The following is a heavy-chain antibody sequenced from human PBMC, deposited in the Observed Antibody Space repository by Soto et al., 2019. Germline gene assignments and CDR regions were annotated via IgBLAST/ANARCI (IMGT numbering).Heavy chain of an antibody. J-gene: IGHJ4*02. CDR2: ISSSSSYI. CDR3: ARDRGGEVVPAAKNFDY. D-gene: IGHD2-2*01. V-gene: IGHV3-21*01. CDR1: GFTFSSYS. Sequence: EVQLVESGGGLVKPGGSLRLSCAASGFTFSSYSMNWVRQAPGKGLEWVSSISSSSSYIYYADSVKGRFTISRDNAKNSLYLQMNSLRAEDTVVYYCARDRGGEVVPAAKNFDYWGQGTLVTVSS.